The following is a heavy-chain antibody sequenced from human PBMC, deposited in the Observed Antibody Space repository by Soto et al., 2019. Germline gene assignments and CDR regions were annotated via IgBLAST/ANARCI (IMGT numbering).Heavy chain of an antibody. V-gene: IGHV4-30-4*01. Sequence: SETLSLTCTVSGGSISSGDYYWSWIRQPPGKGLEWIGYIYYSGSTYYNPSLKSRVTISVDTSKNQFSLKLSSVTAEDSAVYYCARGSKDSYPGSRIFDFWGRGTLVTVSS. D-gene: IGHD3-10*01. CDR1: GGSISSGDYY. CDR3: ARGSKDSYPGSRIFDF. CDR2: IYYSGST. J-gene: IGHJ4*02.